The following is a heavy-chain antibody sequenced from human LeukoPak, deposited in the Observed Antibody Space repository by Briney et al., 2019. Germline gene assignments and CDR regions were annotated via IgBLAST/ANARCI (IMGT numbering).Heavy chain of an antibody. Sequence: SETLSLICAVYGESFSGYYWSWIRQSSGKGLEGMGEINHSRSTNYHPALKSRVAMSLERPDKQFSLRLSSVTSADTAVYYCAKRTSRGYYRVFDTWGQGTLVTVSS. CDR2: INHSRST. D-gene: IGHD3-3*01. CDR1: GESFSGYY. J-gene: IGHJ5*02. V-gene: IGHV4-34*01. CDR3: AKRTSRGYYRVFDT.